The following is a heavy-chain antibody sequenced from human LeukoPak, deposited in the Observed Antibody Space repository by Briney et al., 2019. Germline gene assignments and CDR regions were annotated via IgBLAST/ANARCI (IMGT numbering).Heavy chain of an antibody. V-gene: IGHV3-21*01. CDR1: GFSFRSYT. D-gene: IGHD4-17*01. J-gene: IGHJ4*02. Sequence: GGSLRLSCAASGFSFRSYTMDWVRQAPGKGLEWVSSISSSSSYIYYAESVKGRFTISRDNAKNSLFLQMTSLRAEDTAVYYCARDTALDYWGQGTLVTVSS. CDR2: ISSSSSYI. CDR3: ARDTALDY.